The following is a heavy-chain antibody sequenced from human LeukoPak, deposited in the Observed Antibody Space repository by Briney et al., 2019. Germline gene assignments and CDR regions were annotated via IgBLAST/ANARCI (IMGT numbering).Heavy chain of an antibody. D-gene: IGHD2-21*02. CDR1: GFTFSTYW. J-gene: IGHJ4*02. Sequence: GGSLRLSCAPSGFTFSTYWMGWVRQAPGKGLEWMANINQGGSEKYYVDSVKGRFTISRDNAKNSLFLQMNSLRAEDTAVYYCARDVGDLWGQGTLVTVSS. CDR3: ARDVGDL. CDR2: INQGGSEK. V-gene: IGHV3-7*01.